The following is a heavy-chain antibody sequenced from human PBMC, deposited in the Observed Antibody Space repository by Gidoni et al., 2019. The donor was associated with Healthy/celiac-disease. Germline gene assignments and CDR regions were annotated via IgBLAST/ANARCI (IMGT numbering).Heavy chain of an antibody. CDR2: IYPGDSDT. Sequence: EVQLVQSGAEVQKPGESLKISCTGYGYSLTSSWIGWVRRMPGKGLEWMGIIYPGDSDTRYSPSFQGQVTISADKSISTAYLQWSSLKASDTAMYYCARLSVIAARGVPGFLGYWGQGTLVTVSS. CDR3: ARLSVIAARGVPGFLGY. CDR1: GYSLTSSW. J-gene: IGHJ4*02. V-gene: IGHV5-51*01. D-gene: IGHD6-6*01.